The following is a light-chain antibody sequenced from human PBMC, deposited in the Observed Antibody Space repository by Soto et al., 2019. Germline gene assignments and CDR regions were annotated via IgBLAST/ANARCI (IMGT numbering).Light chain of an antibody. CDR1: QSVSSY. V-gene: IGKV3-11*01. J-gene: IGKJ4*01. CDR3: QQRSNWPMLT. CDR2: DAS. Sequence: EIVLTQSPATLSLSPGERATLSCRASQSVSSYLAWYQQKPGQAPRLLIYDASNRATGIPARFSGSGSGTDFTLTISSLEPDDFAAYYCQQRSNWPMLTFGRGTKVEIK.